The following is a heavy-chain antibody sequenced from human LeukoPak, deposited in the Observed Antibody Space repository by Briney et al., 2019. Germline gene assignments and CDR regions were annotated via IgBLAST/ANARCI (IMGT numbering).Heavy chain of an antibody. J-gene: IGHJ4*02. V-gene: IGHV4-59*12. D-gene: IGHD5-12*01. CDR1: GGSISNYY. Sequence: PSETLSLTCAVSGGSISNYYWYWMRQPPGKGLEWIAYSFYSRNPNYNPSLKSRVTISVDTSKNQFSLKLTSVTAADTAVYYCMRVSGGYDYYWGQGTLVTVSS. CDR3: MRVSGGYDYY. CDR2: SFYSRNP.